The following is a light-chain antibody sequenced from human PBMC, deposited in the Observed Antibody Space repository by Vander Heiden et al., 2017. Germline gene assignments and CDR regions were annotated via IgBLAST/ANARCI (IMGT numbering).Light chain of an antibody. J-gene: IGKJ2*01. CDR1: QDIGSC. Sequence: DIQITQSLSSLSASVGDRVTITCQASQDIGSCLDWYQLKPGRAPKLLIFEASSLETGVPSRFSGSGSATEFTFTISSLLPEDIATYFCQHYDSVSYTFGQGTKLEIK. V-gene: IGKV1-33*01. CDR2: EAS. CDR3: QHYDSVSYT.